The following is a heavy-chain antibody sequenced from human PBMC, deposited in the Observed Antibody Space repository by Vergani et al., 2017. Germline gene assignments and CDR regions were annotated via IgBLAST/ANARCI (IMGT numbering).Heavy chain of an antibody. CDR3: ARGGYDWGATGAHY. CDR2: IIPIFGTA. CDR1: GGTFSSYA. D-gene: IGHD5-12*01. Sequence: QVQLVQSGAEVKKPGSSVKVSCKASGGTFSSYAISWVRQAPGQGLEWMRRIIPIFGTANYAQKFQGRVTITADESTSTAYMELSSLRSKDTAVYYCARGGYDWGATGAHYWGQGTLVTVSS. V-gene: IGHV1-69*13. J-gene: IGHJ4*02.